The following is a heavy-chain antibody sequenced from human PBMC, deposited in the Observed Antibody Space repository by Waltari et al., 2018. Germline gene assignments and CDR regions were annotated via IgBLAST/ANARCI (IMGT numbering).Heavy chain of an antibody. V-gene: IGHV1-69*14. CDR2: VIPVFGTS. CDR3: AKDLGGFSGSHWYFDL. Sequence: QVQLVQSGAEVRKPGSSVRISCKPSGGTFSSWAFSWVRRAPGQGLEWVGSVIPVFGTSSSAQRFQCRVSITADKSTTTIHMELNSLRADDAAVYYCAKDLGGFSGSHWYFDLWGRGTLVTVSS. CDR1: GGTFSSWA. J-gene: IGHJ2*01. D-gene: IGHD5-12*01.